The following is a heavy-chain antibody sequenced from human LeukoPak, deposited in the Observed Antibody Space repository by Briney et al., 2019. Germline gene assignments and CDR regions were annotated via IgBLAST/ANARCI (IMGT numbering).Heavy chain of an antibody. CDR1: GGSISSSSYY. CDR3: AGGDFWSGELGWSWGAFDI. Sequence: SETLSLTCTVSGGSISSSSYYWGWIRQPPGKGLEWIGSIYYSGSTYYNPSLKSRVTISVDTSKNQFSLKLSSVTAADTAVCYCAGGDFWSGELGWSWGAFDIWGQGTMVTVSS. D-gene: IGHD3-3*01. CDR2: IYYSGST. V-gene: IGHV4-39*01. J-gene: IGHJ3*02.